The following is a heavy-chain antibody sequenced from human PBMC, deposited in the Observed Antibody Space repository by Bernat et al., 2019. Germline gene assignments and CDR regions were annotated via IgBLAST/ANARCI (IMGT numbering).Heavy chain of an antibody. Sequence: LQLQESGPGLVKPSETLSLTCTVSDDSIRTNFYYWGWIRQPPGKGLEWIGSIYYSGSTNYNPSLKSRVTISVDTSKNQFSLKLSSVTAADTAVYYCASLYDILTGNDYWGQGTLVTVSS. V-gene: IGHV4-39*07. CDR1: DDSIRTNFYY. D-gene: IGHD3-9*01. CDR2: IYYSGST. CDR3: ASLYDILTGNDY. J-gene: IGHJ4*02.